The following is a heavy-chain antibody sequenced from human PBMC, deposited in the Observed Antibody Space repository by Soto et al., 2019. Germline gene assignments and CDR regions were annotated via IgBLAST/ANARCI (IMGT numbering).Heavy chain of an antibody. CDR3: ARDIVYIAADY. D-gene: IGHD6-13*01. CDR1: GFTFSDYY. Sequence: QVQLVESGGGLVKPGGSLRLSCAASGFTFSDYYMSWIRQAPGKGLEWVSYISSGSGTIYYADSVKGRFTISRDNAKNSLHLQMNSLRAEDTAVYYCARDIVYIAADYWGQGTLVTVSS. CDR2: ISSGSGTI. V-gene: IGHV3-11*01. J-gene: IGHJ4*02.